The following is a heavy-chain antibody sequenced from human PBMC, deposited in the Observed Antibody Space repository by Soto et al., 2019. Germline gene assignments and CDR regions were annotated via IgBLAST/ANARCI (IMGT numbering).Heavy chain of an antibody. CDR2: ISAYNGNT. CDR1: GYTFTSYG. D-gene: IGHD3-3*01. CDR3: EREPDFWSGYGFDP. Sequence: ASLNVSCKASGYTFTSYGISWVRQAPGQGLEWMGWISAYNGNTNYAQKLQGRVTMTTDTSTSTAYMELRSLRSDDTAVYYCEREPDFWSGYGFDPWGQGTLVTVSS. V-gene: IGHV1-18*01. J-gene: IGHJ5*02.